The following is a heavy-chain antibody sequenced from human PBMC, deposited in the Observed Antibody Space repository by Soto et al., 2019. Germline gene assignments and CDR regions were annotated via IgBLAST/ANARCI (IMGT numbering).Heavy chain of an antibody. V-gene: IGHV4-34*01. CDR1: GGSFSGYY. CDR2: INHSGST. Sequence: QVQLQQWGAGLLKPSETLSLTCAVYGGSFSGYYWSWIRQAPGKGLEWIGEINHSGSTNYNPSLKSRVTISLDTSKNQFSLRLSSVTAADTAVYYCARGWGRIFDYWGQGTLVTVSS. CDR3: ARGWGRIFDY. J-gene: IGHJ4*02. D-gene: IGHD7-27*01.